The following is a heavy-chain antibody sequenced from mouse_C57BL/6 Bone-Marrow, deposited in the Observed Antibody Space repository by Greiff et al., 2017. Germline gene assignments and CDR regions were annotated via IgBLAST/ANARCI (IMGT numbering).Heavy chain of an antibody. CDR2: ISSGGSYT. CDR1: GFTFSSYG. CDR3: ARRWDYYGRSS. D-gene: IGHD1-1*01. V-gene: IGHV5-6*01. Sequence: VQLKESGGDLVKPGGSLKLSCAASGFTFSSYGMSWVRQTPDKRLEWVATISSGGSYTYYPHSVKGRFTFSRDNAKNTLYLQMSSLKSEDTAMYYCARRWDYYGRSSGGQGTSVTGSS. J-gene: IGHJ4*01.